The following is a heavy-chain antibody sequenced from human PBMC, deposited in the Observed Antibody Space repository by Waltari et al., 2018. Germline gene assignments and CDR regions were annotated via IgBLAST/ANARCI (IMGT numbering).Heavy chain of an antibody. J-gene: IGHJ4*02. CDR2: IYYSGRT. CDR3: ARGVAVTTAIDY. D-gene: IGHD2-21*02. V-gene: IGHV4-39*01. CDR1: GGSISSSSYY. Sequence: QLQLQESGPGLVKPSETLSLTCTVSGGSISSSSYYWGWIRQPPGKGLEWIGSIYYSGRTYDTPALKSRVTISVDTSKNQFSLKLSSVTAADTAVYYCARGVAVTTAIDYWGQGTLVTVSS.